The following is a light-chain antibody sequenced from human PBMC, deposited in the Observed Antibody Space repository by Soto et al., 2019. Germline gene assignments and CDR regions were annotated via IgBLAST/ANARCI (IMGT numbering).Light chain of an antibody. Sequence: QSALTQPASVSGSPGQSITISCTGTSSDVGSYNLVSWYQQHPGKAPKLMIYEVSKRPSGVPNRFSGSKSGNTASLTISGLQAEDEADYYCCSYAGSSTLGVFGGGTKVTVL. V-gene: IGLV2-23*02. CDR3: CSYAGSSTLGV. J-gene: IGLJ3*02. CDR2: EVS. CDR1: SSDVGSYNL.